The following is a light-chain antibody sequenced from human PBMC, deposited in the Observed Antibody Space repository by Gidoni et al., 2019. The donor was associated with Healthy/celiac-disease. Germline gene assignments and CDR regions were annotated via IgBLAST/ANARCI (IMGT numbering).Light chain of an antibody. V-gene: IGKV3-11*01. Sequence: EIVLTPSPATLSLSPGERATLSCRASQSVSSYLACYQQKPGQAPTLLIYDAANRATGIPARFSCSGSGTDFTLTISSLEPEDFAVYYCQQRSNWPPLTFGGGTKVEIK. J-gene: IGKJ4*01. CDR3: QQRSNWPPLT. CDR2: DAA. CDR1: QSVSSY.